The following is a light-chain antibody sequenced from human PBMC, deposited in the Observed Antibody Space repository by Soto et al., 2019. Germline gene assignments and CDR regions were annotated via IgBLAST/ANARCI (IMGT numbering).Light chain of an antibody. J-gene: IGKJ1*01. CDR2: KAS. CDR3: QQYDTYWT. Sequence: DIQMTESPCTLSSSLVDVVIITCRASQSISNWLAWYQQKPGKAPNLLIYKASSLKSGVPSRFSGSGSGTEFTLTISSLQPDDFATYYCQQYDTYWTFGQGTKVDIK. CDR1: QSISNW. V-gene: IGKV1-5*03.